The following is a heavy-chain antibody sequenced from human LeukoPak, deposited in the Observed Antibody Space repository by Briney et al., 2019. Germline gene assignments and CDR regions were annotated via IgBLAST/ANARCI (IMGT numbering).Heavy chain of an antibody. J-gene: IGHJ3*02. V-gene: IGHV3-48*01. CDR2: ISTTSSTI. CDR1: GFTFSSFG. CDR3: ARGSGSYYSPDAFDI. D-gene: IGHD3-10*01. Sequence: PGGSLRLSCAASGFTFSSFGMNWVRQAPGKGLEWVSYISTTSSTIFYADSVKGRFTISRDNAKNSVYLQMNSLGAEDTAVYYCARGSGSYYSPDAFDIWGQGTMVTVSS.